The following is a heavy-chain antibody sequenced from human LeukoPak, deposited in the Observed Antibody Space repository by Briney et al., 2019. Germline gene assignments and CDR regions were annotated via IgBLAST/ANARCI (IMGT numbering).Heavy chain of an antibody. V-gene: IGHV4-39*07. CDR3: ARAYSSSWYLNWFDP. J-gene: IGHJ5*02. CDR2: IYYSGST. CDR1: GGSISSGTYY. D-gene: IGHD6-13*01. Sequence: PSETLSLTCTVSGGSISSGTYYWGWIRQPPGKGLEWIGSIYYSGSTYYNPSLRSRVTISVDTSKNQFSLRLGSVTAADTAIYYCARAYSSSWYLNWFDPWGQGTLVTVSS.